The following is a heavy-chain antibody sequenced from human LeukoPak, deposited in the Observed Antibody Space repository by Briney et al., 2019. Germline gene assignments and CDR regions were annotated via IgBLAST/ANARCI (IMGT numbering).Heavy chain of an antibody. D-gene: IGHD3-3*01. CDR2: MNPNSGNT. V-gene: IGHV1-8*01. Sequence: GASLKVSCKASGYTFTSYDINWVRQATGQGLEWMGWMNPNSGNTGYAQKFQGRVTMTRNTSISTAYMELSSLRSEDTAVYYCASIHDFWSGSQNWFDPWGQGTLVTVSS. CDR3: ASIHDFWSGSQNWFDP. CDR1: GYTFTSYD. J-gene: IGHJ5*02.